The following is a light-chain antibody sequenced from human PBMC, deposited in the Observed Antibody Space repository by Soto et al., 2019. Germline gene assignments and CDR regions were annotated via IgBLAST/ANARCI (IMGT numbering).Light chain of an antibody. J-gene: IGLJ3*02. V-gene: IGLV2-14*01. CDR1: ISDVGSYNY. CDR3: SSFASSSTFV. Sequence: QSALTQPASVSGSPGQSITISCTGTISDVGSYNYVSWYQQHPGKAPQLMIYGVTNRPSGVSSRFSGSKSGNTASLTISGRQAEDEADYYCSSFASSSTFVFGGGTKLTVL. CDR2: GVT.